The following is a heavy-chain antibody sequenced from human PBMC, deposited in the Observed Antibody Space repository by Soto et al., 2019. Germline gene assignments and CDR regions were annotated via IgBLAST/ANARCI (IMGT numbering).Heavy chain of an antibody. D-gene: IGHD2-21*01. CDR2: IIPIFGTA. CDR1: GGTFSSYA. Sequence: QVQLVQSGAEVKKPGSSVKVSCKASGGTFSSYAITWVRQAPGQGLEWMGGIIPIFGTANYAQKFQARVTITADESTRTAYIQRSSLSSEATAVAYLARGRGPGRGEAPYWFEAWGRGTLVAVAS. V-gene: IGHV1-69*12. CDR3: ARGRGPGRGEAPYWFEA. J-gene: IGHJ5*02.